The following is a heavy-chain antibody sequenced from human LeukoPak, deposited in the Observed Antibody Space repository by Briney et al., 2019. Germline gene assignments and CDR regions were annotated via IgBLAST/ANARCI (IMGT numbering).Heavy chain of an antibody. Sequence: PGGSLRLSCAASGFTFSSYGMHWVRQAPGKGREWVAVISYDGSNKFYEDSVKGRFTISRDNSKNTLYLQMSSLRAEDTAVYYCAKAGYSSGWRNFDYWGQGTLATVSS. D-gene: IGHD6-19*01. V-gene: IGHV3-30*18. CDR3: AKAGYSSGWRNFDY. J-gene: IGHJ4*02. CDR2: ISYDGSNK. CDR1: GFTFSSYG.